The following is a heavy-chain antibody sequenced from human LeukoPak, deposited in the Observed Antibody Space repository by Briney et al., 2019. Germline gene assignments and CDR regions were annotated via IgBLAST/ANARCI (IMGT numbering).Heavy chain of an antibody. CDR2: ISSSSSYI. CDR3: ARGGTWDLDY. D-gene: IGHD1-1*01. J-gene: IGHJ4*02. V-gene: IGHV3-21*01. CDR1: GFTFSSYS. Sequence: GGSLRLSCPASGFTFSSYSMNWVRQAPGKGREWVSSISSSSSYIYYADSVKGRFTISRDNAKNSLYLEMDSLRAEDTAVYYCARGGTWDLDYWGQGTLVTVSS.